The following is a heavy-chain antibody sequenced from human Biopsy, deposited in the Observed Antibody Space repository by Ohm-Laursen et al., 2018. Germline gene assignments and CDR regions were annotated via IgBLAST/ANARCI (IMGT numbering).Heavy chain of an antibody. CDR1: GDSISSNH. J-gene: IGHJ2*01. V-gene: IGHV4-59*01. Sequence: SDTLSLTCTVSGDSISSNHWSWIRQPPGKGLEWIGYVFYTGSTDYNPSLQSRVTISVDTSKNHFSLRLRSVTPADTAIYYCARDRGYYSDRTVPGYFDLWGRGTLVTVSS. D-gene: IGHD3-22*01. CDR3: ARDRGYYSDRTVPGYFDL. CDR2: VFYTGST.